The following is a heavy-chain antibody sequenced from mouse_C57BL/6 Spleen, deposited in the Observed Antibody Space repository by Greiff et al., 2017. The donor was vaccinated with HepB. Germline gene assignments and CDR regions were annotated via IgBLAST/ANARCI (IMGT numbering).Heavy chain of an antibody. CDR3: ARSGLRGSWFAY. V-gene: IGHV1-50*01. CDR2: IDPSDSYT. CDR1: GYTFTSYW. D-gene: IGHD2-4*01. J-gene: IGHJ3*01. Sequence: VQLQQPGAELVKPGASVKLSCKASGYTFTSYWMQWVKQRPGQGLEWIGEIDPSDSYTNYNQKFKGKATLTVDTSSSTAYMQLSSLTSEDSAVYYCARSGLRGSWFAYWGKGTLVTVSA.